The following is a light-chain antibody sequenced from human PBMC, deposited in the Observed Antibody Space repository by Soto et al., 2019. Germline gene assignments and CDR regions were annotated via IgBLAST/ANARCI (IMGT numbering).Light chain of an antibody. V-gene: IGLV2-14*01. CDR1: SSDVGGYNY. CDR3: SSYTSSSTLV. CDR2: EVS. J-gene: IGLJ2*01. Sequence: QSVLTQPASVSGSPGQSITISCTGTSSDVGGYNYVSWHQQHPGKDPKLMIYEVSNRPSGVSNRFSASKSGNTASLTISGLQTEDEAYYYCSSYTSSSTLVFGGGTKLTVL.